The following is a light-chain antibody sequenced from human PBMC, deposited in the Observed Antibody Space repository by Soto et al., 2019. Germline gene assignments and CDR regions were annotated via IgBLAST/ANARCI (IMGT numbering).Light chain of an antibody. CDR3: QHYCSSPST. J-gene: IGKJ3*01. CDR2: GAS. V-gene: IGKV3-20*01. Sequence: IVLTQSPGTLSLSPGERATLSCRASQTVTSSYLAWYQQKPGQAPRLLIYGASTRAAGIPDRFSGSGSGADFTLTISRLEPEDFVVYYCQHYCSSPSTFGPGTKVDI. CDR1: QTVTSSY.